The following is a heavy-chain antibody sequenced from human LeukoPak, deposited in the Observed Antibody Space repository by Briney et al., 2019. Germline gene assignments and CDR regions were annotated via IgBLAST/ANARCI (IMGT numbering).Heavy chain of an antibody. V-gene: IGHV3-66*04. CDR3: AGLPAYYYDTSGFYFDY. CDR1: GFTVSSNY. Sequence: TGGSLRLSCAASGFTVSSNYMSWVRQAPGKGLEWVSVIYSGGSTYYADSVKGRFTISRGNCKNTLYLQMTTLRAEDTAVYYCAGLPAYYYDTSGFYFDYWGQGTLLTVSS. J-gene: IGHJ4*02. D-gene: IGHD3-22*01. CDR2: IYSGGST.